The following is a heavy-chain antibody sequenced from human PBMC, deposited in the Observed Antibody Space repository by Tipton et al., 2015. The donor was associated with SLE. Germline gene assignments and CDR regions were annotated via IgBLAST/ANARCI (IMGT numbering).Heavy chain of an antibody. D-gene: IGHD3-10*01. CDR1: GYTFNTYG. CDR3: ARDYYGSWFDAFDI. CDR2: ISAYNGNT. Sequence: QLVQSGAEVKKPGASVKVSCKASGYTFNTYGFTWVRQAPGQGLEWLGWISAYNGNTNYAQKLQGRVTLTTDTSTSTAYMEVRRLRSDDTAVYYCARDYYGSWFDAFDIWGQGTMVTVSS. V-gene: IGHV1-18*01. J-gene: IGHJ3*02.